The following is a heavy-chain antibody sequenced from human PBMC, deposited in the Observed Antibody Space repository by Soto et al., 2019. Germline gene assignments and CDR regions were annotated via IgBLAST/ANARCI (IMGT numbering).Heavy chain of an antibody. CDR1: GGSVSSGSYY. CDR3: ASTYYYDSSGYLHARDVYFQH. CDR2: IYYSGST. J-gene: IGHJ1*01. V-gene: IGHV4-61*01. Sequence: PSETLSLTCTVSGGSVSSGSYYWSWIRQPPGKGLEWIGYIYYSGSTNYNPSLKSRVTISVDTSKNQFSLKLSSVTAADTAVYYCASTYYYDSSGYLHARDVYFQHWGQGTLVTVSS. D-gene: IGHD3-22*01.